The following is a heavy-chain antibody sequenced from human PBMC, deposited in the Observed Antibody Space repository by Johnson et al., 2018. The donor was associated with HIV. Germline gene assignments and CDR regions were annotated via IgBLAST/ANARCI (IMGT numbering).Heavy chain of an antibody. V-gene: IGHV3-66*01. Sequence: VQLVESGGGLVQPGGSLRLSCAASGFTVSSNYMSWVRQAPGKGLEWVSVIYSGDSTYYADSVKGRFIISRDNSKHTLYLQMNSLRADDTAVYYCARAGAVGFDAFDIWGQGTMVTVSS. CDR2: IYSGDST. CDR1: GFTVSSNY. CDR3: ARAGAVGFDAFDI. J-gene: IGHJ3*02. D-gene: IGHD6-19*01.